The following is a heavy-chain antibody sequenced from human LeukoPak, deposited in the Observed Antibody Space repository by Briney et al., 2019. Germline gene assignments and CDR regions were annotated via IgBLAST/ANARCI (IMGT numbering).Heavy chain of an antibody. CDR2: GYTSGTT. CDR3: ARAGGSVGWYGTIDS. V-gene: IGHV4-61*02. CDR1: GGSISSGSYY. J-gene: IGHJ4*02. Sequence: PSETLSLTCTVSGGSISSGSYYWTWIRQPAGKGLEWVGRGYTSGTTSYNPALQSRVTISADTSKHQFSLRLTSVTAADTAVYYCARAGGSVGWYGTIDSWGQGTLVTVSS. D-gene: IGHD6-19*01.